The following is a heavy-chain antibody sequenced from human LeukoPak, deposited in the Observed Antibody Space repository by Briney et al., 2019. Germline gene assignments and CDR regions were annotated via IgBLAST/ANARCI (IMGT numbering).Heavy chain of an antibody. Sequence: GWSLRLSCAASGFTFHNAWMSWVRQVPGKGVEGVGRIKSKTDGGRTDYVAPVKGRFVISRDASKHTLYLQMNSLKTEPTAVYYCTTSAYQLDRSGVRDYYYIDLWGQGTPVPVSS. CDR3: TTSAYQLDRSGVRDYYYIDL. D-gene: IGHD3-22*01. J-gene: IGHJ6*03. CDR1: GFTFHNAW. V-gene: IGHV3-15*01. CDR2: IKSKTDGGRT.